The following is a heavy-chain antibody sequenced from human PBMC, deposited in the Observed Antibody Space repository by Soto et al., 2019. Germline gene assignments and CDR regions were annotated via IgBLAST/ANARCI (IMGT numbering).Heavy chain of an antibody. D-gene: IGHD3-22*01. CDR3: ARQSYDSSDCFDD. J-gene: IGHJ4*02. CDR1: GDSISSSSYF. Sequence: SETLSLTCTVSGDSISSSSYFWGWIRQPPGKGLEWIGNISYGGNIDYNPSLRSRVTISADTSTIHFSLKLISVTAADTAVYYCARQSYDSSDCFDDWGQGALVT. CDR2: ISYGGNI. V-gene: IGHV4-39*01.